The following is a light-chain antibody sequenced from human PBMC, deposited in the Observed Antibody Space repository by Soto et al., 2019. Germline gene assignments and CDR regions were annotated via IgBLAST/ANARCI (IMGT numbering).Light chain of an antibody. CDR1: QSVGSN. Sequence: EIVMTQPPATLSVSPGERATLSCRASQSVGSNLAWYQQKPGQAPRLLIYGASTRATGIPARFSGSGSGTEFTLTISSLQSEDFAVYYCQQNNNWPPWTFGHGTKVEIK. CDR2: GAS. V-gene: IGKV3-15*01. J-gene: IGKJ1*01. CDR3: QQNNNWPPWT.